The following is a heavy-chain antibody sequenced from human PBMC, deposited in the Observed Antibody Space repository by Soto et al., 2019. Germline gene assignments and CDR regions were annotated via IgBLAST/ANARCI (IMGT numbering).Heavy chain of an antibody. D-gene: IGHD1-20*01. Sequence: QVQLLQSRAEVKKPGASVQVSCKASGYVFTSSFVHWVRQAPGQGFVWMGMVNPSVVSTAYAHKVPGRLAVTREMPTATVSMDLRSLTSAETAISYCAREVNRVIMPDNTEDYSGVVVWGQATAVIVSS. CDR1: GYVFTSSF. CDR2: VNPSVVST. CDR3: AREVNRVIMPDNTEDYSGVVV. J-gene: IGHJ6*02. V-gene: IGHV1-46*01.